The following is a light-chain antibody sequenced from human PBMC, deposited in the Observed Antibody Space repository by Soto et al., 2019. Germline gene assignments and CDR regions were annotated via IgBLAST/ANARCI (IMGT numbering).Light chain of an antibody. Sequence: ELVLTQSPATLSLSPGEIATLSCRASQSISSYLAWYQQKPGQAPRRLIYDASNSSTGIPARFSGSGSGTDFPLTINSLEPEDLAVSYCQQRSNWPHTFGQRTKRAI. J-gene: IGKJ2*01. CDR2: DAS. CDR3: QQRSNWPHT. V-gene: IGKV3-11*01. CDR1: QSISSY.